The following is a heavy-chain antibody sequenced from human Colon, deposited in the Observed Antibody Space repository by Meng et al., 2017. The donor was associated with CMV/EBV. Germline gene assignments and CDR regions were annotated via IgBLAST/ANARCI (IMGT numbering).Heavy chain of an antibody. CDR2: INQDGSEE. J-gene: IGHJ4*02. D-gene: IGHD3-16*01. Sequence: GESLKISCAASGFMFNIHAMSWVRQAPGKGLEWVSTINQDGSEEQYVEAVKGRFTISRDNAKTSLYLQMNSLTVEDTALYYCARMGEYSLKDWGQGTLVTVSS. V-gene: IGHV3-7*01. CDR3: ARMGEYSLKD. CDR1: GFMFNIHA.